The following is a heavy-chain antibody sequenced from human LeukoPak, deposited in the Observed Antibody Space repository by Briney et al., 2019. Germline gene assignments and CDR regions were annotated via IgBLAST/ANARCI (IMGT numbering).Heavy chain of an antibody. CDR3: TRVANGIDY. V-gene: IGHV3-72*01. Sequence: GGSLRLSCAASGFTFSDYYMDWVRQAPGMGLEWVGRIRNKANSYTTEYAASVKGRFTISRDDSKNSLYLQMNSLKTEDTAVYYCTRVANGIDYWGQGTLSPSPQ. J-gene: IGHJ4*02. CDR2: IRNKANSYTT. CDR1: GFTFSDYY.